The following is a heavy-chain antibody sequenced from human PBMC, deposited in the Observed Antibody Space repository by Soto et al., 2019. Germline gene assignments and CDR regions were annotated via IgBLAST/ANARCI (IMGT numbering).Heavy chain of an antibody. CDR1: GGSISSGGYY. D-gene: IGHD2-2*01. V-gene: IGHV4-31*03. J-gene: IGHJ6*03. CDR2: NYYSGST. Sequence: SETLSLTCTVSGGSISSGGYYWSWIRQHPGKGLEWIGYNYYSGSTYYNPSLKSRVTISVDTSKNQFSLKLSSVTAADTAVYYCARRVVPAANYYYYYMDVWGKGTTVTVSS. CDR3: ARRVVPAANYYYYYMDV.